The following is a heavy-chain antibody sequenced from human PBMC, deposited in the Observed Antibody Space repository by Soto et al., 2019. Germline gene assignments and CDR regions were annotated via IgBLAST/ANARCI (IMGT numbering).Heavy chain of an antibody. J-gene: IGHJ3*02. CDR3: ARGNVDTAMVTAFDI. Sequence: SETLSLTCAVSGGSISSGGYSWSWIRQPPGKGLEWIGYIYHSGSTYYNPSLKSRVTISVDRSKNQFSLKLSSVTAADTAVYYCARGNVDTAMVTAFDIWGQGTMVTVSS. V-gene: IGHV4-30-2*01. CDR2: IYHSGST. CDR1: GGSISSGGYS. D-gene: IGHD5-18*01.